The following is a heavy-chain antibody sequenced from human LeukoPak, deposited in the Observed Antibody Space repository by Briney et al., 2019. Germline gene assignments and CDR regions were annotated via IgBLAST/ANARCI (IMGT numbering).Heavy chain of an antibody. CDR2: IYYSGST. CDR3: AGRDCSSTSCYGGAFDI. D-gene: IGHD2-2*01. Sequence: LETLSLTCTVSGGSISSYYWSWIRQPPGKGLEWIGYIYYSGSTNYNPSLKSRVTISVDTSKNQFSLKLSSVTAADTAVYYCAGRDCSSTSCYGGAFDIWGQGTMVTVSS. CDR1: GGSISSYY. J-gene: IGHJ3*02. V-gene: IGHV4-59*01.